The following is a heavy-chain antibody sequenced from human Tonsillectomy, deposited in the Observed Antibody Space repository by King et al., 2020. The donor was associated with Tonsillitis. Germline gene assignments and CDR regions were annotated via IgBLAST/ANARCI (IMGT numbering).Heavy chain of an antibody. CDR2: IQNNGVDD. CDR1: GFTFGRFG. V-gene: IGHV3-30*02. D-gene: IGHD1-1*01. J-gene: IGHJ4*01. CDR3: AGTIGSPWLDTWGHGIDT. Sequence: VQLVESGGGVVQPGGSLRLSCETSGFTFGRFGIHWVRQAPGKGLQWVAFIQNNGVDDYYEDSVKGRFTISRDNSKNTVSLQMNSLSVDDTAVYYCAGTIGSPWLDTWGHGIDTWGQGIVVAVSS.